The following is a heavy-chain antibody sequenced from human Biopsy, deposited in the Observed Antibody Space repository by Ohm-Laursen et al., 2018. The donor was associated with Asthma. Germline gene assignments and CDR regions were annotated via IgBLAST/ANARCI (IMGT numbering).Heavy chain of an antibody. Sequence: SSLRLSCAASGFTFSSYGMHWVRQAPGKGLEWVAVIWYDGSNKYYADSVKGRFTISRDNSKNTLYLQMNSLRAEDTAVYYCARDFYDSSGYLHFDYWGQGTLVTVSS. CDR1: GFTFSSYG. CDR3: ARDFYDSSGYLHFDY. D-gene: IGHD3-22*01. CDR2: IWYDGSNK. V-gene: IGHV3-33*01. J-gene: IGHJ4*02.